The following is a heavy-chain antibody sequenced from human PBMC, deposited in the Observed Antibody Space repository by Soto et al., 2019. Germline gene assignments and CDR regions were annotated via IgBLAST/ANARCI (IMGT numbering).Heavy chain of an antibody. J-gene: IGHJ4*02. Sequence: GASVKVSGKASGYTFSTFPMHWVRQAPGQNLEWMGWINAANGDTGYSQNFQGRVTITRDTTASTAYMELSGLRSEDTAVYFCARKDYYGSGTYHFDYWGQGTLVTVSS. V-gene: IGHV1-3*01. D-gene: IGHD3-10*01. CDR3: ARKDYYGSGTYHFDY. CDR1: GYTFSTFP. CDR2: INAANGDT.